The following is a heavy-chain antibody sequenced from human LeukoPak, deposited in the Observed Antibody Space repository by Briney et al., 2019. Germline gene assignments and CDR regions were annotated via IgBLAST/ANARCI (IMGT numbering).Heavy chain of an antibody. CDR1: GASITSYH. J-gene: IGHJ5*02. V-gene: IGHV4-4*07. CDR2: MFYSGNT. Sequence: PSETLSLTCTVSGASITSYHWSWIRQPAGKGLEWIGRMFYSGNTDYNPSLKSRLTMSIDTSKNQFSLKLSSVTAADTAVYYCAKHPSLVRGVIARGWFDPWGQGTLVTVTS. CDR3: AKHPSLVRGVIARGWFDP. D-gene: IGHD3-10*01.